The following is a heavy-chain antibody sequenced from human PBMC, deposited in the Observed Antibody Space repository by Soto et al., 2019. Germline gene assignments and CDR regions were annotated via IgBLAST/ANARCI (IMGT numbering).Heavy chain of an antibody. CDR2: IYSGGST. V-gene: IGHV3-53*01. CDR3: ARDRQWLVHEMGYHYGMDV. Sequence: GGSLRLSCAASGFTVSSNYMSWVRQAPGKGLEWVSVIYSGGSTYYADSVKGRFTISRDNSKNTLYLQMNSLRAEDTAVYYCARDRQWLVHEMGYHYGMDVWGQGTTVTVSS. D-gene: IGHD6-19*01. CDR1: GFTVSSNY. J-gene: IGHJ6*02.